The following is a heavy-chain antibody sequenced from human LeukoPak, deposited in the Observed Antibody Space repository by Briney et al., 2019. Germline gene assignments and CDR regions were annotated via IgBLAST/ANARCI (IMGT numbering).Heavy chain of an antibody. J-gene: IGHJ5*02. V-gene: IGHV4-59*01. Sequence: RASETLSLTCTVSGGSISSYYWSWIRQPPGKGLEWIGYIYYSGSTNYNPSLKSRVTISVDTSKNQFSLKLSSVTAADTAVYYCARDLNYYDSSGYYTGWFDPWGQGTLVTVSS. CDR1: GGSISSYY. CDR3: ARDLNYYDSSGYYTGWFDP. D-gene: IGHD3-22*01. CDR2: IYYSGST.